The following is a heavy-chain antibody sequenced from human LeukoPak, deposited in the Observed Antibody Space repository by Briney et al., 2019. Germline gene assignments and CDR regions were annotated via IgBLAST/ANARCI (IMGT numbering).Heavy chain of an antibody. CDR2: MNPNSGNT. CDR1: GYTFTSYD. CDR3: ARAHCTNGVCYSGY. Sequence: GASVKVSCKASGYTFTSYDINWVRQATGQELEWMGWMNPNSGNTGYAQKFQGRVTITRNTSISTAYMELSSLRSEDTALYYCARAHCTNGVCYSGYWGQGTLVTVSS. D-gene: IGHD2-8*01. J-gene: IGHJ4*02. V-gene: IGHV1-8*03.